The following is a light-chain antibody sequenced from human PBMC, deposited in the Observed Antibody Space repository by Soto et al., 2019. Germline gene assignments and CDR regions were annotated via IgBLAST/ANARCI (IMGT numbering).Light chain of an antibody. CDR2: GAS. CDR1: QSIGSN. V-gene: IGKV3-15*01. Sequence: EVLMTQSQGTLSVSPGERVTVSCRASQSIGSNLAWYQQKPGQAHRHLIYGASTRVIGVPDRFSGGRSGTEFTLTISSLQSEDIAVYFCQQYNDWHPYTFGQGTKLEIK. J-gene: IGKJ2*01. CDR3: QQYNDWHPYT.